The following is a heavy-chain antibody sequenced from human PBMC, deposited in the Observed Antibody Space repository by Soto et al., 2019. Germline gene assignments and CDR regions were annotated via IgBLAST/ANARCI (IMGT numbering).Heavy chain of an antibody. CDR2: IYYSGST. Sequence: PXETLSLTCTVSGGSISSGDYYWSWIRQPPGEGLEWIGYIYYSGSTYYDPSLKSRVTISVDTSKNQFSLKLSSVTAADTAVYYCAREMTTVTTGQAFDIWGQGPMVTVSS. CDR1: GGSISSGDYY. V-gene: IGHV4-30-4*01. CDR3: AREMTTVTTGQAFDI. J-gene: IGHJ3*02. D-gene: IGHD4-17*01.